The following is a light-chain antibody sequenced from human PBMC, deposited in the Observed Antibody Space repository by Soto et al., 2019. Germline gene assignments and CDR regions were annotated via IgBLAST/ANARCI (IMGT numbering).Light chain of an antibody. CDR1: QSVSNNF. J-gene: IGKJ1*01. Sequence: EVVLTQSPGTLSLSPGERATLSCRASQSVSNNFLAWYQQKPGQAPRLLIYGASSRAPGIPDRFSGSGSGTDFTLTISGLEPADFAVYYCQQYGISSWTFGQGTKVEIK. CDR3: QQYGISSWT. CDR2: GAS. V-gene: IGKV3-20*01.